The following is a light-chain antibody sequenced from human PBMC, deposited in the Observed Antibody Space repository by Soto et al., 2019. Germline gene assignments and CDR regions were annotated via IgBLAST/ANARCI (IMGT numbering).Light chain of an antibody. V-gene: IGKV3-11*01. CDR3: QQRSNWPPWT. J-gene: IGKJ1*01. CDR1: QSVSSY. CDR2: DAS. Sequence: EIVLTQSPDTLSFSPCEIATLSCSSSQSVSSYLAWYQQKPGQAPRLLVYDASNRATGIPARFSGSGSGTDFTLTISSLEPEDFAVYYCQQRSNWPPWTFGQGTKV.